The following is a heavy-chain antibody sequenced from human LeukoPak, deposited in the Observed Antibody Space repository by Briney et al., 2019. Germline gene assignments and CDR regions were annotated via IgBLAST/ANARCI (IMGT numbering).Heavy chain of an antibody. CDR2: IYYSGST. Sequence: SETLSLTCTVSGGSISSYYWSWIRQPPGKGLEWIGYIYYSGSTNYNPSLKSRVTISVDTSKNQFSLKLSSVTAADTAVYYCARADTASFDYWGQGTLVTVSS. CDR3: ARADTASFDY. D-gene: IGHD5-18*01. CDR1: GGSISSYY. V-gene: IGHV4-59*01. J-gene: IGHJ4*02.